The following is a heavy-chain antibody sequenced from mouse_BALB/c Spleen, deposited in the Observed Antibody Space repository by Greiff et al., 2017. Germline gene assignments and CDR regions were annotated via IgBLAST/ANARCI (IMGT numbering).Heavy chain of an antibody. Sequence: VQLQQSGPELVKPGASVKISCKASGYSFTGYFMNWVMQSHGKSLEWIGRINPYNGDTFYNQKFKGKATLTVDKSSSTAHMELRSLASEDSAVYYCARSDDYDYWGQGTTLTVSS. CDR3: ARSDDYDY. J-gene: IGHJ2*01. CDR2: INPYNGDT. D-gene: IGHD2-4*01. V-gene: IGHV1-20*02. CDR1: GYSFTGYF.